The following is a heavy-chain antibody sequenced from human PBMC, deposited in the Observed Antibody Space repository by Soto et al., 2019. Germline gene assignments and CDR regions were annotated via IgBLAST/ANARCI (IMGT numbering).Heavy chain of an antibody. CDR3: ARDPAPVGYRGLAV. CDR1: GFTFSSSW. J-gene: IGHJ6*02. D-gene: IGHD5-12*01. Sequence: GEALKISCVASGFTFSSSWMTWVRQAPGKGLAWVANIKEDGSEKYYVDSVKGRFTISRDNTNESLYLQMNSLRAEDTAVYYCARDPAPVGYRGLAVWGQGTTVTVSS. CDR2: IKEDGSEK. V-gene: IGHV3-7*01.